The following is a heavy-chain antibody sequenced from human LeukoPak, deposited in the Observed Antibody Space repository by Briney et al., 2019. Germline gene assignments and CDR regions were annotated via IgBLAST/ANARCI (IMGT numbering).Heavy chain of an antibody. J-gene: IGHJ4*02. CDR3: AKDLYLTGYSFDY. CDR1: GFTFSSYG. V-gene: IGHV3-30*18. D-gene: IGHD3-9*01. CDR2: ISYDGSNK. Sequence: GGSLRLSCAASGFTFSSYGMHWVHQAPGKGLEWVAVISYDGSNKYYADSVKGRFTISRDNSKNTLYLQMNSLRAEDTAVYYCAKDLYLTGYSFDYWGQGTLVTVSS.